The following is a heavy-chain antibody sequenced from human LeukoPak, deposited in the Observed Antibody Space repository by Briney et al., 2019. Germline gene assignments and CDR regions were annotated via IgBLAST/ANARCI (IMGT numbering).Heavy chain of an antibody. CDR3: ARGLYGSGSYLTWFDP. J-gene: IGHJ5*02. D-gene: IGHD3-10*01. CDR1: GGSISSGGYY. V-gene: IGHV4-31*03. CDR2: IYYSGST. Sequence: SETLSLTCTVSGGSISSGGYYWSWIRQHPGKGLEWIGYIYYSGSTYYNPSLKSRVTISVDTSKNQFSLKLSSVTAADTAVYYCARGLYGSGSYLTWFDPWGQGTLVTVSS.